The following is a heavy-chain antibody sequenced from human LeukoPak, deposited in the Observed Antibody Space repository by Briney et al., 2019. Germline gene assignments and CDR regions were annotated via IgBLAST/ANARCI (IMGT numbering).Heavy chain of an antibody. Sequence: PSETLSLTCTVSGGSISSYYWSWIRQPPGKGLEWIGYIYYSGSTNYNPSLKCRVTISVDPSKNQFSLKLSSVTAADTAVYYCARRGYSYSYFDYWGQGTLVTVSS. CDR2: IYYSGST. D-gene: IGHD5-18*01. CDR3: ARRGYSYSYFDY. J-gene: IGHJ4*02. CDR1: GGSISSYY. V-gene: IGHV4-59*01.